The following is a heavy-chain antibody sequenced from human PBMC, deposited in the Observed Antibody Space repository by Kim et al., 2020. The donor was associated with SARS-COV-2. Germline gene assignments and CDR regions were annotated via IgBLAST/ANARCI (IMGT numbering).Heavy chain of an antibody. CDR3: ARDLPGAYSSSSDY. CDR2: INTNTGNP. J-gene: IGHJ4*02. D-gene: IGHD6-6*01. Sequence: ASVKVSCKASGYTFTSYAMNWVRQAPGQGLEWMGWINTNTGNPTYAQGFTGRFVFSLDTSVSTAYLQISSLKAEDTAVYYCARDLPGAYSSSSDYWGQGTLVTVSS. V-gene: IGHV7-4-1*02. CDR1: GYTFTSYA.